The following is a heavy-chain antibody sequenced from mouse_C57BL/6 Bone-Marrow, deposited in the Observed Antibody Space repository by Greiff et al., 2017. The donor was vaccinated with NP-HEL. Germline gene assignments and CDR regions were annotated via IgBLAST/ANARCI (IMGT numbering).Heavy chain of an antibody. Sequence: VQLQQSGAELARPGASVKLSCKASGYTFTSYGISWVKQRTGQGLEWMGEIYPRSGNPYYNEKFKGKAPLTATKSSSTAYMELRSLTAEDSAVYFCARWYYGSSYGAWFAYWGQGTLVTVSA. D-gene: IGHD1-1*01. J-gene: IGHJ3*01. CDR1: GYTFTSYG. CDR3: ARWYYGSSYGAWFAY. CDR2: IYPRSGNP. V-gene: IGHV1-81*01.